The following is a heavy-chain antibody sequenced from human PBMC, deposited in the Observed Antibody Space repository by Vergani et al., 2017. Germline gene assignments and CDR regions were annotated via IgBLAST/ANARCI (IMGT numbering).Heavy chain of an antibody. V-gene: IGHV3-33*01. D-gene: IGHD2-15*01. CDR3: ARHGPPPETYCSGGSCYSEFDP. Sequence: QVQLVESGGGVVQPGRSLRLSCAASGFTFSSYGMHWVRQAPGKGLEWVAVIWYDGSNKYYADSVKGRFTISRDNSKNTLYLQMNSLRAEDTAVYYCARHGPPPETYCSGGSCYSEFDPWGQGTLVTVSS. CDR2: IWYDGSNK. J-gene: IGHJ5*02. CDR1: GFTFSSYG.